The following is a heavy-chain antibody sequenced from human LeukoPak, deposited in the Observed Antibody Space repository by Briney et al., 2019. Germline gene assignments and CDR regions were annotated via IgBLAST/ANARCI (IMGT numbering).Heavy chain of an antibody. D-gene: IGHD3-10*01. CDR2: IKQDGSEK. Sequence: GGSLRLSCAASGFTFSSYWMSWVRQAPGKGLEWVANIKQDGSEKYYVDSVKGRFTISRGNAKNSLYLQMNSLRAEDTAVYYCAREDDYYGSGSRYYYYMDVWGKGTTVTVSS. J-gene: IGHJ6*03. CDR3: AREDDYYGSGSRYYYYMDV. CDR1: GFTFSSYW. V-gene: IGHV3-7*01.